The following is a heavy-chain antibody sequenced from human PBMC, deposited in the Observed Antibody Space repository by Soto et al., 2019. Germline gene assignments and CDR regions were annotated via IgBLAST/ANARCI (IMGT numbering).Heavy chain of an antibody. Sequence: SETLSLTCAVYGGSFSGYYWSWIRQPPGKGLEWIGEINHSGSTNYNPSLKSRVTISVDTSKNQFSLKLSSVTAADTAVYYCARGLAITHGDYWGQGTLVTSPQ. CDR3: ARGLAITHGDY. J-gene: IGHJ4*02. CDR2: INHSGST. CDR1: GGSFSGYY. V-gene: IGHV4-34*01. D-gene: IGHD1-20*01.